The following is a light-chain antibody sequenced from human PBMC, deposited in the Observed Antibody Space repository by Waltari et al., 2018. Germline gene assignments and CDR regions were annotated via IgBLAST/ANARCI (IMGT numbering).Light chain of an antibody. CDR2: EVS. V-gene: IGLV2-8*01. CDR1: SSDVGAYNS. Sequence: QSALTQPPSASGSPGQSVPISCPGTSSDVGAYNSVSWYQQHPGKAPKLMISEVSKRPSGVPDRFSGSKSGNTASLTVSGLQSEDEADYYCSSYGGSNTVVFGGGTKLTVL. CDR3: SSYGGSNTVV. J-gene: IGLJ2*01.